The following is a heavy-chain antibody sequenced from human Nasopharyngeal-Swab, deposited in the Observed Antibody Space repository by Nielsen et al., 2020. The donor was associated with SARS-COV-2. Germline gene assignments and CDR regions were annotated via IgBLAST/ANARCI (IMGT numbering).Heavy chain of an antibody. V-gene: IGHV4-59*01. D-gene: IGHD2-21*02. Sequence: SETLSLTCTASGGSISSYYWSWIRQPPGKGLEWIGYIYYSGSTNYNPSLKSRVTISVDTSKNQSSLKLSSVTPADTAVYYCARERVTDKYFDYWGQGTLVTFSS. CDR1: GGSISSYY. J-gene: IGHJ4*02. CDR3: ARERVTDKYFDY. CDR2: IYYSGST.